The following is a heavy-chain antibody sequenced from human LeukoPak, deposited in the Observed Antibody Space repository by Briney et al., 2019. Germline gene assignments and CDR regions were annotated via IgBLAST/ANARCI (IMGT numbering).Heavy chain of an antibody. CDR1: GFTFSYYW. CDR3: AISSPVAVVGY. Sequence: GGSLRLSCAASGFTFSYYWMSWVRQAPGKGLEWVASIKQDGSEKYYVDSVKGRFTISRDNAKNSLYLQMNSLRAEDRAVYYCAISSPVAVVGYWGQGTLVTVSS. J-gene: IGHJ4*02. V-gene: IGHV3-7*01. D-gene: IGHD2-15*01. CDR2: IKQDGSEK.